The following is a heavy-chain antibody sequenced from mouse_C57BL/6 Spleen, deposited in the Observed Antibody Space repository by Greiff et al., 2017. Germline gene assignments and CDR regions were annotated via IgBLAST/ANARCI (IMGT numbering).Heavy chain of an antibody. CDR2: INYDGSST. J-gene: IGHJ1*03. V-gene: IGHV5-16*01. D-gene: IGHD1-1*02. CDR1: GFTFSDYY. CDR3: ARDQGGPYWYFDV. Sequence: EVQLVESEGGLVQPGSSMKLSCTASGFTFSDYYMAWVRQVPEKGLEWVANINYDGSSTYYLDSLKSRFIISRDNAKNILYLQMSSLKSEDTATYYCARDQGGPYWYFDVWGTGTTVTVSS.